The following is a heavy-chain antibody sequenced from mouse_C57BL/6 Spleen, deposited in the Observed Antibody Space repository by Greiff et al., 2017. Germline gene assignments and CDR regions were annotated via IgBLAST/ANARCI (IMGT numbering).Heavy chain of an antibody. CDR3: ASSTGNYFDY. J-gene: IGHJ2*01. CDR1: GYAFSSSW. Sequence: LVESGPELVKPGASVKISCKASGYAFSSSWMNWVKQRPGKGLEWIGRIYPGDGDTNYNGKFKGKATLTADKSSSTAYMQLSSLTSEDSAVYFCASSTGNYFDYWGQGTTLTVSS. CDR2: IYPGDGDT. D-gene: IGHD4-1*02. V-gene: IGHV1-82*01.